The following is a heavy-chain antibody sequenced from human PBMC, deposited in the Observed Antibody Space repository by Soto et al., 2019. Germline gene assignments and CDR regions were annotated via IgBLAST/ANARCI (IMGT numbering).Heavy chain of an antibody. CDR1: GGSIKSSSYF. CDR2: IYYSGST. CDR3: ARHYSSGSRNWFDP. J-gene: IGHJ5*02. D-gene: IGHD6-19*01. Sequence: SETLSLTCSVSGGSIKSSSYFWGWVRQPPGKGLEWIGSIYYSGSTYYNPSLRSRVTISVDTSKNQFSLKLSSVTAADTAVFYCARHYSSGSRNWFDPWGQGTLVTV. V-gene: IGHV4-39*01.